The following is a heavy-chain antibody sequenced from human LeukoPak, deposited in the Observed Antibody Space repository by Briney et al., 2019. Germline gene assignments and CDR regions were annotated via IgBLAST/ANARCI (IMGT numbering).Heavy chain of an antibody. J-gene: IGHJ4*02. CDR3: ARDGEMPTIYFDY. D-gene: IGHD5-24*01. Sequence: PGGSLRLSCAASGFTFSSYSMNWVRQAPGKGLEWVSSISSSCSYIYYADSVKGRFTISRDNAKNSLFLQMNSLRAEDTAVYYCARDGEMPTIYFDYWGQGTLVTVSS. CDR2: ISSSCSYI. CDR1: GFTFSSYS. V-gene: IGHV3-21*01.